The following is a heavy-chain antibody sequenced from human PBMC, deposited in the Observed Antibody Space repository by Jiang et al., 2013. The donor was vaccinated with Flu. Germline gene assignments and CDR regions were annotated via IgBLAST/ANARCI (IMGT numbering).Heavy chain of an antibody. CDR1: GGSIRSGGYY. Sequence: GPGLVKPSQTLSLTCLVSGGSIRSGGYYWTWARQHPGKGLQWIGYISNSGSTYYDPSLKSRLSISVDTSKNQFSLKLTSVTAADTAAYYCARTVTCGGDCYRYYY. CDR3: ARTVTCGGDCYRYYY. CDR2: ISNSGST. D-gene: IGHD2-21*02. V-gene: IGHV4-31*03. J-gene: IGHJ6*01.